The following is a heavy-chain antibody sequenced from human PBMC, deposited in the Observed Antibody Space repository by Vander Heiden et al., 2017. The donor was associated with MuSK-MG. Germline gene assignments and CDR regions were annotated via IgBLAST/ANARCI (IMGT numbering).Heavy chain of an antibody. D-gene: IGHD3-3*01. CDR1: GFTFSSYA. CDR3: ANLRLLGEGWFDP. V-gene: IGHV3-23*01. Sequence: EVQLLESGGGLVQPGGSLRLSCAASGFTFSSYAMSWVRQAPGKGLEWVSAISGSGGSTYYADAGKGRFTISRDNSKNTLYLQMNSMRAEDTAVYYCANLRLLGEGWFDPWGQGNLVTVSS. J-gene: IGHJ5*02. CDR2: ISGSGGST.